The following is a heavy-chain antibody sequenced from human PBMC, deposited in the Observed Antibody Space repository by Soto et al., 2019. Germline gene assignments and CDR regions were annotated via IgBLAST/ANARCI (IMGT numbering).Heavy chain of an antibody. CDR1: GFTFSLFA. CDR3: ARDLRVRVIMYFDY. CDR2: ISYDGSNP. V-gene: IGHV3-30*14. J-gene: IGHJ4*02. Sequence: QVQLVESGGGVVQTGRSLRLTCAASGFTFSLFAMHWVRQAPGKGLEWMAVISYDGSNPNYADSVKGRFTISRDNSKITLFLHMNSLRAEDTAMYYCARDLRVRVIMYFDYWGQGTLVCVSS. D-gene: IGHD2-21*01.